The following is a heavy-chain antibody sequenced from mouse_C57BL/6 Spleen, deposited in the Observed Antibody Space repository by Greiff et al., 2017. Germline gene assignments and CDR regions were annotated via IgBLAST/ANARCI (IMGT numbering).Heavy chain of an antibody. CDR3: TRHYGSSYVDY. J-gene: IGHJ2*01. CDR2: IDPETGGT. CDR1: GYTFTDYE. V-gene: IGHV1-15*01. Sequence: VQLQQSGAELVRPGASVTLSCKASGYTFTDYEMHWVKQTPVHGLEWIGAIDPETGGTASNQQFKGKAILTADKSSSTAYMELRSLTSEASAVYYCTRHYGSSYVDYWGQGTTLTVSS. D-gene: IGHD1-1*01.